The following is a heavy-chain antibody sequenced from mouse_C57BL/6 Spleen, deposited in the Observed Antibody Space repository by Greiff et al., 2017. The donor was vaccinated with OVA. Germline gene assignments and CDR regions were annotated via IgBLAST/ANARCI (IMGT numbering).Heavy chain of an antibody. CDR1: GFTFSDYG. J-gene: IGHJ1*03. CDR3: AREAGSRDWYFDV. Sequence: EVMLVESGGGLVKPGGSLKLSCAASGFTFSDYGMHWVRQAPEKGLEWVAYISSGSSTIYYADTVKGRFTISRDNAKNTLFLQMTSLGSEDTAMYYCAREAGSRDWYFDVWGTGTTVTVSS. V-gene: IGHV5-17*01. D-gene: IGHD1-1*01. CDR2: ISSGSSTI.